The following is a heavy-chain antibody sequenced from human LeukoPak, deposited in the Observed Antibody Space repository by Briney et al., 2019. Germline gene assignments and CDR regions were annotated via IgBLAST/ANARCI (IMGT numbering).Heavy chain of an antibody. CDR3: ARSRQDIVGATSYFDY. V-gene: IGHV4-61*02. Sequence: KPSETLSLTCTVSGGSISSGSYYWSWIRQPAGKGLEWIGRIYTSGSTNYNPSLKSRVTISVDTSKNQFSLKLSSVTAADTAVYYCARSRQDIVGATSYFDYWGQGTLVTVSS. CDR1: GGSISSGSYY. CDR2: IYTSGST. J-gene: IGHJ4*02. D-gene: IGHD1-26*01.